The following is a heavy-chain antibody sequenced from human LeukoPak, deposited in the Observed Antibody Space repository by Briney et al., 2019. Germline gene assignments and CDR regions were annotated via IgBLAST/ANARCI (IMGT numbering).Heavy chain of an antibody. J-gene: IGHJ4*02. D-gene: IGHD1-26*01. Sequence: QPGGSLRLACAASGFTFSTYSMNWVRQAPAKGPEWVSYISSSSSTIYYADSVKGRFTISRDNAKNSLYLQMNSLRAEDTAVYYCARYTGSYFPPLSFDYWGQGALVTVSS. CDR2: ISSSSSTI. CDR3: ARYTGSYFPPLSFDY. CDR1: GFTFSTYS. V-gene: IGHV3-48*04.